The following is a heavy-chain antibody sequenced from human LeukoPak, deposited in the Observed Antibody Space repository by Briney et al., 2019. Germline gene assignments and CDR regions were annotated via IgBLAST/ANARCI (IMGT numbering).Heavy chain of an antibody. D-gene: IGHD5-12*01. V-gene: IGHV1-2*02. CDR3: AGHVDLDAFDI. CDR2: INPNSGGT. CDR1: GYTFTGYY. J-gene: IGHJ3*02. Sequence: ASVKVSCKASGYTFTGYYMHWVRQAPGQGLEWMGWINPNSGGTNYAQKFQGRVTMTRDTSISTAYMELSRPRSDDADVYYCAGHVDLDAFDIWGQGTMVTVSS.